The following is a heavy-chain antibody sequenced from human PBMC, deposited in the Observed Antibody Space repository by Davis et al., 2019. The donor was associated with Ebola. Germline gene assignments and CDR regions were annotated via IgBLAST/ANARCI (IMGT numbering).Heavy chain of an antibody. Sequence: GESLKISCAASGFTVSSNSVTWVRQAPGRGLEWVSVTYSGGNSYYGESVKGRFTSSRDNSKNTVYLEMKSLRLEDTDVYYCARETIMDQGGDAFDIWGQGTLVTVSS. J-gene: IGHJ3*02. V-gene: IGHV3-66*02. CDR2: TYSGGNS. D-gene: IGHD3-10*01. CDR3: ARETIMDQGGDAFDI. CDR1: GFTVSSNS.